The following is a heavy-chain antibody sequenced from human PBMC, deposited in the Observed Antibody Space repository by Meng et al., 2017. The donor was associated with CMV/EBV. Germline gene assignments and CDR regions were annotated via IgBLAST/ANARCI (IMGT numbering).Heavy chain of an antibody. CDR2: ISYDGSNK. CDR1: GFTFSSYA. J-gene: IGHJ4*02. Sequence: GFTFSSYAMHWVRQAPGKGLEWVAVISYDGSNKYYADSVKGRFTISRDNSKNTLYLQMNSLRAEDTAVYYCARDGCSGGSRYFFDYWGQGTLVTVSS. CDR3: ARDGCSGGSRYFFDY. V-gene: IGHV3-30*04. D-gene: IGHD2-15*01.